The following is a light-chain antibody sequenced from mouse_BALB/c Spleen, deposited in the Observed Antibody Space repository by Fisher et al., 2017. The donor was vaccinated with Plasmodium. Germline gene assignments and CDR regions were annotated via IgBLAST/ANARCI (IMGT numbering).Light chain of an antibody. CDR3: QQSDSWPLT. CDR2: YAS. V-gene: IGKV5-45*01. Sequence: DIVLTQTTATLSVTPGDRVSLSCRASQSISNHLHWYQQKSHESPRLIIKYASHSISGIPSRFSGSGSGTDFTLSIISVETEDFGMNFCQQSDSWPLTFGAGTKLELK. CDR1: QSISNH. J-gene: IGKJ5*01.